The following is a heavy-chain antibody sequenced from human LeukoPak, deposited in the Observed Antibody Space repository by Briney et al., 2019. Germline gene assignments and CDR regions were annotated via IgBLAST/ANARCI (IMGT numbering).Heavy chain of an antibody. V-gene: IGHV3-74*01. D-gene: IGHD4-23*01. CDR3: ARERNYGGNSGYGY. J-gene: IGHJ4*02. Sequence: GGSPRLSCAASGFTFSSYWMHWVRQAPGKGLVWVSRINTDESSTTYADSVKGRFTISRDNAKNTLYLQMNSLRVDDTAVYYCARERNYGGNSGYGYWGQGTLVTVSS. CDR1: GFTFSSYW. CDR2: INTDESST.